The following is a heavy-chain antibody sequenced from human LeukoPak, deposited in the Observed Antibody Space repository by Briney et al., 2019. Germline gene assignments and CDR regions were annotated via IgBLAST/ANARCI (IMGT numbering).Heavy chain of an antibody. D-gene: IGHD4-23*01. Sequence: SGGSLRLTCAASGFTFSSNSNNWVRMRQRQGMERVSFSSINSSCRTYANSVKDRFTITREDAKKSLYLQMNSLIAEDTAVYYCAKTSRKATGVTHFYYWGQGTLVTVSS. CDR1: GFTFSSNS. V-gene: IGHV3-21*01. J-gene: IGHJ4*02. CDR3: AKTSRKATGVTHFYY. CDR2: SSINSSCR.